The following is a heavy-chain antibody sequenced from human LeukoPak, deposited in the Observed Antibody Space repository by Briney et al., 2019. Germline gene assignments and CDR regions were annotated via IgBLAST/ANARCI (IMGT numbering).Heavy chain of an antibody. Sequence: GGSLRLSCAASGFSFRGSSMNWVRQAPGKGLEWVSSISSSSSYIYYADSVKGRFTISRYNAKNSLYLQMNSLRAEDTAVYYCEASRRDGYDLWGQGTLVTVSS. CDR1: GFSFRGSS. D-gene: IGHD5-24*01. V-gene: IGHV3-21*01. CDR2: ISSSSSYI. J-gene: IGHJ4*02. CDR3: EASRRDGYDL.